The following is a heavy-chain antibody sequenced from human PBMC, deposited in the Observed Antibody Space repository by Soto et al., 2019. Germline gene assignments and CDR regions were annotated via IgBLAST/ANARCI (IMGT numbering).Heavy chain of an antibody. D-gene: IGHD4-4*01. CDR2: ISHDGSDK. V-gene: IGHV3-30*04. CDR3: ARGHDYKGVPARGEFQFDH. J-gene: IGHJ4*02. Sequence: QVQLMESGGGVVQPGGSLRLSCVASGFAFSRYAMHWVRQAPGKGLEWLAVISHDGSDKLYEDSVKGRVINRDTSKKTLYLQIKSLRGEDTAVYYCARGHDYKGVPARGEFQFDHWGQGTLVTVSS. CDR1: GFAFSRYA.